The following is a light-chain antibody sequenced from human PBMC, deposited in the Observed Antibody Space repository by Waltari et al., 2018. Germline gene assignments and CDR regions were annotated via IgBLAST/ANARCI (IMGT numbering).Light chain of an antibody. CDR2: DVN. V-gene: IGLV2-14*03. J-gene: IGLJ3*02. Sequence: QSALTQPASVSGSPGQSIIISCTGTSSDVGGYNHVSWFLHHPGKAPKLMIHDVNKRPSGVSSRFSGSKAGNTASLTIAGLQAEDEAIYYCNSYTSGRTWVFGGGTRLTVL. CDR3: NSYTSGRTWV. CDR1: SSDVGGYNH.